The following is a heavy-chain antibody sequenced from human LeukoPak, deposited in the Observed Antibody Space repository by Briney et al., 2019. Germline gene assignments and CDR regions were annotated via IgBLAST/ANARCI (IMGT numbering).Heavy chain of an antibody. D-gene: IGHD1-26*01. CDR2: MSGSGETT. CDR1: GFIFSTYA. J-gene: IGHJ4*02. V-gene: IGHV3-23*01. Sequence: GGSLRLSCAASGFIFSTYAMTWVRQAPGKGLEWVSVMSGSGETTYYADSVKGRFTISRDNSKNTLYLQMNNLRVEDTARYYCAKAYTRMLGATTFLDYWGQGTLATVSS. CDR3: AKAYTRMLGATTFLDY.